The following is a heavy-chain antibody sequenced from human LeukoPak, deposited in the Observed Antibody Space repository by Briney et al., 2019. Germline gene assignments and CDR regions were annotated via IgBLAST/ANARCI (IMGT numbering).Heavy chain of an antibody. CDR2: IRYDGSNK. CDR1: GFTFSDYS. Sequence: GGSLRLSCAVSGFTFSDYSMSWVRQAPGKGLEWVAFIRYDGSNKYYADSVKGRFTISRDNSKNTLYLQMNSLRAEDTAVYFCARDKYTTSSGASSQFDSWGQGTLVTVSS. J-gene: IGHJ4*02. V-gene: IGHV3-30*02. CDR3: ARDKYTTSSGASSQFDS. D-gene: IGHD6-6*01.